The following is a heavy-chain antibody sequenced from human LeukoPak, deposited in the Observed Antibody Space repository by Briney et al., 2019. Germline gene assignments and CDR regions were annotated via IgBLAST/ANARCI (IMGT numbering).Heavy chain of an antibody. D-gene: IGHD3-16*01. CDR2: INHSGST. CDR3: ASGYDYVLDY. CDR1: GGSFSAYY. Sequence: PETLSLTCALHGGSFSAYYWSWIPQPPRKRLEWIGEINHSGSTNYTPSLKSRVTISLDTSKNQFSLKLSSVTAADTAVYYCASGYDYVLDYWGQGTLVTVSS. V-gene: IGHV4-34*01. J-gene: IGHJ4*02.